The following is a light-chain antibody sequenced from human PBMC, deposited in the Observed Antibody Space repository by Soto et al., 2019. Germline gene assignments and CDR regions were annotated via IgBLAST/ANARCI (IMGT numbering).Light chain of an antibody. CDR2: RNS. CDR1: RSLVHSDGDTY. Sequence: DVVLTQSPLSLTVSLGQPASVSCRSSRSLVHSDGDTYLNWFQQRPGQSPRRLIFRNSFRDSGVPGRFSGSGSDTDFTLQISSVEADDVGIYYCMLETLSPPTWTFGQGTKVQIK. CDR3: MLETLSPPTWT. V-gene: IGKV2-30*02. J-gene: IGKJ1*01.